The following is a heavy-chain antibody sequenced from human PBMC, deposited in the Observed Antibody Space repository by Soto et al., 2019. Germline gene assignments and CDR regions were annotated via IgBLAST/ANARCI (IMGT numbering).Heavy chain of an antibody. Sequence: DVQLLESGGRLVQPGGSLRLSCAASGFTFNAYYLSWVRQAPGKGLEWVSAISTTGGSTYYADSVKGRFTISRDNSQNTLSLQMNSLRAEDTAVYYCARPDGATYNFRYWGQGTLVTVSS. D-gene: IGHD1-1*01. V-gene: IGHV3-23*01. CDR1: GFTFNAYY. J-gene: IGHJ4*02. CDR2: ISTTGGST. CDR3: ARPDGATYNFRY.